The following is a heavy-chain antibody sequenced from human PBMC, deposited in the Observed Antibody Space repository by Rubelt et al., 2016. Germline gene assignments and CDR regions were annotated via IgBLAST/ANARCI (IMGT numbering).Heavy chain of an antibody. D-gene: IGHD6-19*01. CDR2: ISYDGSNK. V-gene: IGHV3-30*03. CDR3: ARVGSDSSGWYSAFDI. J-gene: IGHJ3*02. CDR1: GFTFSSYG. Sequence: GRSLRLSCAASGFTFSSYGMHWVRQAPGKGLEWVAVISYDGSNKYYADSVKGRFTISRDNSKNTLYLQMNSLRAEDTAVYYCARVGSDSSGWYSAFDIWGQGTMVTVSS.